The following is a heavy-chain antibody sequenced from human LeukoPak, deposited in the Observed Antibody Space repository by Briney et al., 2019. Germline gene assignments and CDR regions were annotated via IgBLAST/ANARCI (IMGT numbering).Heavy chain of an antibody. CDR2: IIPILNIT. CDR3: ARDDDRAREIDY. D-gene: IGHD3-22*01. CDR1: RGTFSEYA. V-gene: IGHV1-69*04. J-gene: IGHJ4*02. Sequence: SVKVSCKASRGTFSEYAISWVRQAPGQGLEWMGRIIPILNITHYAQKFQGRVTIAADKSTSTAYMELSSLRSEDTAVYYCARDDDRAREIDYWGQGTLVTVSS.